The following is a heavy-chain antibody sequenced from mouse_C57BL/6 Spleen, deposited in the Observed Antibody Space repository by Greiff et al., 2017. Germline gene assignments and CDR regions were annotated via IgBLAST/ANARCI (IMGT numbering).Heavy chain of an antibody. Sequence: EVQGVESGEGLVKPGGSLKLSCAASGFTFSSYAMSWVRQTPEKRLEWVAYISSGGDYIYYADTVKGRFTISRDNARNTLYLQMSSLKSEDTAMYYCKRAGIVSRYFDVWGTGTTVTVSS. CDR3: KRAGIVSRYFDV. J-gene: IGHJ1*03. V-gene: IGHV5-9-1*02. D-gene: IGHD2-10*02. CDR1: GFTFSSYA. CDR2: ISSGGDYI.